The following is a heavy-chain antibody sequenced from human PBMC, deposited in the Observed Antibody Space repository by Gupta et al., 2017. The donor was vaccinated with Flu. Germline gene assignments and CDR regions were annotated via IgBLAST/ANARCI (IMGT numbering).Heavy chain of an antibody. Sequence: QVQLVESGGGVVQPGRSLRLSCAASGFTFSSCGMHWVRQAPGKGLEWLAVIWYDGSNKYYADSVKGRFTISRDNSKNTLYLQINTLRAEDTAVYYCARDVAPAAVSPYYFDHWCQGTLVTVSS. J-gene: IGHJ4*02. CDR3: ARDVAPAAVSPYYFDH. V-gene: IGHV3-33*01. CDR2: IWYDGSNK. CDR1: GFTFSSCG. D-gene: IGHD2-2*01.